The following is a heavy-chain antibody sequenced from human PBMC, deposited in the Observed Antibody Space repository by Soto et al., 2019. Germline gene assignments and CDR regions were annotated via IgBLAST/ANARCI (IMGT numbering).Heavy chain of an antibody. CDR3: ARDKAQLVTVEVCYYDMDV. J-gene: IGHJ6*03. V-gene: IGHV4-4*08. CDR2: SYSSGST. CDR1: GGSITSYY. Sequence: QVQLQESGPGLVKPSETLSLTCTVSGGSITSYYWTWIRQPPGKGLEWMGNSYSSGSTNYNPALTSRLAVSVDASTNESSRKLTSATAADTAVYYCARDKAQLVTVEVCYYDMDVWGKGTTVSVSS. D-gene: IGHD5-18*01.